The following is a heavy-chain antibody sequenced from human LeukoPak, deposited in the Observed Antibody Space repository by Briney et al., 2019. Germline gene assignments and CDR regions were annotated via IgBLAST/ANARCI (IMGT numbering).Heavy chain of an antibody. V-gene: IGHV1-69*01. CDR2: IIPIFGTA. Sequence: SVKVSCKASGGTFSSYAISWVRQAPGQGLEWMGGIIPIFGTANYAQKFQGRVTITADESTSTAYMELSSLRSEDTPVYYCARDRITMVRGVVGGVSFYYFDYWGQGTLVTVSS. CDR1: GGTFSSYA. D-gene: IGHD3-10*01. J-gene: IGHJ4*02. CDR3: ARDRITMVRGVVGGVSFYYFDY.